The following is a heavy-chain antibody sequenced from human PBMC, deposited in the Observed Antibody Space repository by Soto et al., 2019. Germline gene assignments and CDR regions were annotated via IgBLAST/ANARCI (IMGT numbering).Heavy chain of an antibody. Sequence: EPLSLTCTVSGGSISSYYWSWIRQPPGKGLEWIGYIYYSGSTNYNPSLKSRVTISVDTSKNQFSLKLSSVTAADTAVYYCARDTLKLRVIAALPTPYCPYSGMDVSCQGTTGT. V-gene: IGHV4-59*01. CDR1: GGSISSYY. CDR2: IYYSGST. D-gene: IGHD6-6*01. J-gene: IGHJ6*02. CDR3: ARDTLKLRVIAALPTPYCPYSGMDV.